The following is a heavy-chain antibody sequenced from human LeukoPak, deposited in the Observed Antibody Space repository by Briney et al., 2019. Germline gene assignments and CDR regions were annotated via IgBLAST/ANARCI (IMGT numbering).Heavy chain of an antibody. CDR3: ANYGRDYFDY. V-gene: IGHV3-NL1*01. D-gene: IGHD4-17*01. CDR2: IYSGGST. CDR1: GFAFSSYG. Sequence: PGGSLRLSCAASGFAFSSYGMHWVRQAPGKGLEWVSVIYSGGSTYYADSVKGRFTISRDNSKNTLYLQMNSLRAEDTAVYYCANYGRDYFDYWGQGTLVTVSS. J-gene: IGHJ4*02.